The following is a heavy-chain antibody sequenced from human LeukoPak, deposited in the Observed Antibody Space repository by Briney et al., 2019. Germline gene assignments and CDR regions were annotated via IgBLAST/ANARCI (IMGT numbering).Heavy chain of an antibody. CDR1: GGSFSGYY. V-gene: IGHV4-34*01. D-gene: IGHD3-3*01. Sequence: PSETLSLTCAVYGGSFSGYYWSWIRQPPGKGLEWIGEINHSGSTNYNPSLKSRVTISVDTSKNQFSLKLSSVTAADTAVYYCASFLSPGYYDFWSGYTHWGQGTLVTVSS. CDR3: ASFLSPGYYDFWSGYTH. CDR2: INHSGST. J-gene: IGHJ4*02.